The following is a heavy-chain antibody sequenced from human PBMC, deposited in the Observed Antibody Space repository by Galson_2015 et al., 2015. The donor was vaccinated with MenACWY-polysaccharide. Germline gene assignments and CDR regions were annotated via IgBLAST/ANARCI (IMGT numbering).Heavy chain of an antibody. D-gene: IGHD1-1*01. Sequence: SLRLSCAASGFTFNKFYMAWVRQAPGKGPEWVSALSGPGDATFYADSVRGRFTITRDNSQNTLYLHMSSLRVDDTAVYFCAKDVHWYGM. V-gene: IGHV3-23*01. CDR2: LSGPGDAT. J-gene: IGHJ6*01. CDR3: AKDVHWYGM. CDR1: GFTFNKFY.